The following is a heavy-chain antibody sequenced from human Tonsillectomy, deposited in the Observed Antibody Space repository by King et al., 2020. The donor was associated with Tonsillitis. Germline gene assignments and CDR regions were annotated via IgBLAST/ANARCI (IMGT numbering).Heavy chain of an antibody. D-gene: IGHD1-26*01. CDR3: ARDRGSAWDIAQAGGGMDV. Sequence: VQLVESGDEVKKPGASVKVSCKASGYTFLSYGISWVRQAPGQGLEWMGWISAYNGNTNYAQKLQGRVTMTTDTSTTTVYMELRSLRSDDTAVYYCARDRGSAWDIAQAGGGMDVWGQGTTVTVSS. CDR2: ISAYNGNT. V-gene: IGHV1-18*04. J-gene: IGHJ6*02. CDR1: GYTFLSYG.